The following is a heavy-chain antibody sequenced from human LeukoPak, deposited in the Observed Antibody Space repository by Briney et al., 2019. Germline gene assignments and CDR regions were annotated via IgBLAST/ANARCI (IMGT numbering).Heavy chain of an antibody. V-gene: IGHV1-69*01. CDR2: IIPIFGTA. J-gene: IGHJ5*02. CDR1: GGTFSSYA. CDR3: ARDCSGGSCDHTNWFDP. D-gene: IGHD2-15*01. Sequence: GASVKVSCKASGGTFSSYAISWVRQAPGQGLERMGGIIPIFGTANYAQKFQGRVTITADESTSTAYMELSSLRSEDTAVYYCARDCSGGSCDHTNWFDPWGQGTLVTVSS.